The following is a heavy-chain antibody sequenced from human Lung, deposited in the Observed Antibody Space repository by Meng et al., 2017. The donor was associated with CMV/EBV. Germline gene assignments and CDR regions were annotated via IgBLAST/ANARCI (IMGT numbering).Heavy chain of an antibody. CDR2: IYPGDTDT. CDR1: GYNFDNYW. Sequence: GESLKISCTGSGYNFDNYWIGWVRQVPGKGLEWMGLIYPGDTDTRYSPAFQGQVTISADKSNSTAYLQWSGLKASDTAMYYCARRGSTWFVDYGGQGTLVTVSS. CDR3: ARRGSTWFVDY. J-gene: IGHJ4*02. D-gene: IGHD3-10*01. V-gene: IGHV5-51*01.